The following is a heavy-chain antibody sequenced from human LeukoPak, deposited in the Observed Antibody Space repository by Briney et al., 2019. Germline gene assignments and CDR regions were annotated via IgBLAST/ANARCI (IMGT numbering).Heavy chain of an antibody. Sequence: SETLSLTCAVSGYSISSGYYWGWIRQPPGKGLEWIGSIYHSGSTYYNPSLKSRVTISVDTSKNQFSLKLSSVTAADTAVYYCARYYYDSSGRFDYWGKGTLVTVSS. J-gene: IGHJ4*02. CDR2: IYHSGST. V-gene: IGHV4-38-2*01. CDR3: ARYYYDSSGRFDY. CDR1: GYSISSGYY. D-gene: IGHD3-22*01.